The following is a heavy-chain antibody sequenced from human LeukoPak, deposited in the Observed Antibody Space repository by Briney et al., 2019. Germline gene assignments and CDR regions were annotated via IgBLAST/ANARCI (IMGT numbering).Heavy chain of an antibody. V-gene: IGHV3-15*01. D-gene: IGHD1-26*01. Sequence: KPGGSLRLSCAASGFTFSNAWMSWVRQAPGKGLEWVGRIKSKTDGGATDYAAPVKGRFTMSRDDSIHTLYLQMNSLKTEDTAVYYCTTGDDGGSYLIDYWGQGTLVTVSS. CDR1: GFTFSNAW. CDR2: IKSKTDGGAT. J-gene: IGHJ4*02. CDR3: TTGDDGGSYLIDY.